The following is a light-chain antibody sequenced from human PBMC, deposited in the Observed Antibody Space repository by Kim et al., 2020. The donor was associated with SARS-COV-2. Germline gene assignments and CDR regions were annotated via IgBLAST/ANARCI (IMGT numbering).Light chain of an antibody. CDR3: QHYVSPPFT. CDR1: QTVSNSY. CDR2: RAS. V-gene: IGKV3-20*01. Sequence: VLTQSPGMLSLSPGERVTLSCRASQTVSNSYLAWYQQKPGQAPRLLIYRASSRATGIPDRFTGSGSGTDFTLTISRLEPEDFAVYYCQHYVSPPFTFGGGTKVDIK. J-gene: IGKJ4*01.